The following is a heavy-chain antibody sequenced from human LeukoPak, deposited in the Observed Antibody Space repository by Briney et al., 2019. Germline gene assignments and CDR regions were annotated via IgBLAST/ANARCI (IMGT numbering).Heavy chain of an antibody. CDR3: ATDRGSYVDY. CDR2: IYYSGTT. J-gene: IGHJ4*02. V-gene: IGHV4-59*01. CDR1: GDSISGYY. D-gene: IGHD1-26*01. Sequence: PSETLSLTCTASGDSISGYYWTWIRQPPGKGLEWIGYIYYSGTTNYNPSLKSRVTISVDTSKNQFSLKLTSVTVADTAVYYCATDRGSYVDYWGQGSLVTVSS.